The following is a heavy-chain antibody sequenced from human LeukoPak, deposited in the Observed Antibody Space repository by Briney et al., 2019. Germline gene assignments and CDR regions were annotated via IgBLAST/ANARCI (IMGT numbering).Heavy chain of an antibody. D-gene: IGHD2-2*01. V-gene: IGHV2-5*02. CDR3: AHRYFITTSCYPYFYYFMDV. CDR1: GFSLSTSGVG. J-gene: IGHJ6*03. CDR2: IYWDDDK. Sequence: SGPTLVNPTQTLTLTCTFSGFSLSTSGVGVGCIRQTPGKALEWLALIYWDDDKRYSPSLKSGLTITKDTTKNHVVLTMTNMDPVDAAPYYCAHRYFITTSCYPYFYYFMDVWGEGTTVTVSS.